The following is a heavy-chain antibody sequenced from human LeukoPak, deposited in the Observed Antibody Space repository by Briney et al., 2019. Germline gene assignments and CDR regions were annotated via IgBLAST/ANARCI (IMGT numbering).Heavy chain of an antibody. Sequence: SETLSLTCTVSGGSISSSSYYWGWIRQPPGKGLEWIGSIYYSGSTYYNPSLKSRVTISVDTSKNQFSLKLSSVTAADTAVYYCASNTGLDYGDSNFDYWGQGTLVTVSS. V-gene: IGHV4-39*01. CDR3: ASNTGLDYGDSNFDY. D-gene: IGHD4-17*01. CDR1: GGSISSSSYY. J-gene: IGHJ4*02. CDR2: IYYSGST.